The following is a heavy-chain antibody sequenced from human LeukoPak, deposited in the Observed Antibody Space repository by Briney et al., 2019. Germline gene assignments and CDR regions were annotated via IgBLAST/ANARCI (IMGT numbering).Heavy chain of an antibody. CDR2: IYYSGTT. CDR1: GVSIYSNNYY. J-gene: IGHJ5*02. V-gene: IGHV4-39*01. D-gene: IGHD6-6*01. CDR3: ARHRGSSSEFDP. Sequence: PSETLSLTCTVSGVSIYSNNYYWGRIRHPPGKGPEWIGNIYYSGTTYYNLSLKSRVTMSVDTSKNQFSLKLRSVTAADTAVYYCARHRGSSSEFDPWGQGTLVTISS.